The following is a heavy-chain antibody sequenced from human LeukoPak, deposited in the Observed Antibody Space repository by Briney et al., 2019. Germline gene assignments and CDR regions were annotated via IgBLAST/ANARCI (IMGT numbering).Heavy chain of an antibody. CDR2: INQDGSDK. CDR1: GSTFSTYW. V-gene: IGHV3-7*01. Sequence: PGGSLRLSCAASGSTFSTYWMTWVRQAPGKGLEWVANINQDGSDKYYVDSVKGRFTISRDNVKNSLYLQMNSLRAEDTAVYYCARETPRRGETRDGYRWGQGTVVTVSS. CDR3: ARETPRRGETRDGYR. J-gene: IGHJ4*02. D-gene: IGHD5-24*01.